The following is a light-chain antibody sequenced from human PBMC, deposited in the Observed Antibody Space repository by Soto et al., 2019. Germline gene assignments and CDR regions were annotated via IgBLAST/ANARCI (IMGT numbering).Light chain of an antibody. J-gene: IGKJ4*01. CDR3: QQYNTYPLT. CDR1: QSISTW. CDR2: KAS. V-gene: IGKV1-5*03. Sequence: DIQMTQSPATLSASVGDRVTITCRASQSISTWLAWYQQKPGKAPKLLIYKASSIESGGPSSFSGSGSGIEFTLTISSLQPDDFATYYCQQYNTYPLTFGGGTTVEIK.